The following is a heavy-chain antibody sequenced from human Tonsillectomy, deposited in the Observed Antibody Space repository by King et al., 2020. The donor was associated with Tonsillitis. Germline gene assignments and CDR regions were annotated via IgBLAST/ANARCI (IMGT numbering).Heavy chain of an antibody. CDR3: TTDGFEDSDAFDI. V-gene: IGHV3-15*06. D-gene: IGHD3-16*01. J-gene: IGHJ3*02. CDR1: GFTFSNAW. Sequence: VQLVESGGGLVKPGGSLRLSCAASGFTFSNAWLTGVRQPQGKGRGWVAGFKSKTIVGTTNYAAPVKGRFTISRDDSKNTLYLQMNSLKTEDTAVYYCTTDGFEDSDAFDIWGQGTMVTVSS. CDR2: FKSKTIVGTT.